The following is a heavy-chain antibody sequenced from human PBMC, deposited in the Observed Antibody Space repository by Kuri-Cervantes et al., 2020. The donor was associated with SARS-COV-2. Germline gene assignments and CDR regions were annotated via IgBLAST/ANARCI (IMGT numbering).Heavy chain of an antibody. Sequence: GGSLRLSCSASGFIFSSYVIHWVRQAPGKGLEYVSGISSDGGETYYADSMKGRLIISRDNSKNTMFLQMSSLRPEDTAVYYCARDDRAGHFDVWGQGTMVTVSS. D-gene: IGHD3-10*01. J-gene: IGHJ3*01. CDR1: GFIFSSYV. V-gene: IGHV3-64*04. CDR2: ISSDGGET. CDR3: ARDDRAGHFDV.